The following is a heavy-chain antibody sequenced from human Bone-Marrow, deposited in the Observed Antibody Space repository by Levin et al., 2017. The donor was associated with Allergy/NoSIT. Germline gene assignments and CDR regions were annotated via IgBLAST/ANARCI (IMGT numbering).Heavy chain of an antibody. J-gene: IGHJ4*02. CDR1: GFSFSDYT. Sequence: GGSLRLSCTASGFSFSDYTMNWVRQAPGKGLEWLSLITSDSANEFYTDSVMGRFTVSRDNAKNSLYLQMNRLRVDDTAIYYCARGPTSIFGVATRYWGQGTLVTVSS. CDR2: ITSDSANE. CDR3: ARGPTSIFGVATRY. V-gene: IGHV3-48*01. D-gene: IGHD3-3*01.